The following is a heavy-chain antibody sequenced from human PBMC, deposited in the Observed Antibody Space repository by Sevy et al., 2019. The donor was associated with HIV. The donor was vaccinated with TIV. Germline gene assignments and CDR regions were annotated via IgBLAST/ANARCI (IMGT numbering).Heavy chain of an antibody. Sequence: GGSLRLSCEASGFSFSRYGMHWVRQVAGKGLEWVAVISLDGDNKYYSDSVRGRFAISRDNSENTMHLQMNNLRLDDTAVYYCAKGLSSIYPYSMDVWVQGTTVTVSS. CDR1: GFSFSRYG. J-gene: IGHJ6*02. CDR3: AKGLSSIYPYSMDV. V-gene: IGHV3-30*18. CDR2: ISLDGDNK. D-gene: IGHD3-16*01.